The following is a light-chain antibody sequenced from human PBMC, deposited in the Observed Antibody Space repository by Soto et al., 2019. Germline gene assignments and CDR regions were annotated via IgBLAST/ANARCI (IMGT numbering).Light chain of an antibody. CDR1: RDISVY. CDR3: QQYVNLPPYT. Sequence: DIQMTQSPSSLSASVGDRVTITCQASRDISVYLNWYQHKPGKPPKLLVNDASNLQTGVPSRFSGSGSGTHFTFTISSLQPEDIATYYCQQYVNLPPYTFGRGTKLEIK. V-gene: IGKV1-33*01. J-gene: IGKJ2*01. CDR2: DAS.